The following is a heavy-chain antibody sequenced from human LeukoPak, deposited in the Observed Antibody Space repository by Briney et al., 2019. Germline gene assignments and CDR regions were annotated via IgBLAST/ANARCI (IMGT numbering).Heavy chain of an antibody. D-gene: IGHD3-10*01. CDR1: GFTFSDQS. Sequence: GGSLRLSCAASGFTFSDQSMNWVRQAPGKGLEWVSSISSNSLHIFYVDSVKGRFTISRDNAKNSLYLQMNNLRAEDTAVYYCVGPDSQFDCWGQGTLVTVSS. CDR3: VGPDSQFDC. V-gene: IGHV3-21*01. J-gene: IGHJ4*02. CDR2: ISSNSLHI.